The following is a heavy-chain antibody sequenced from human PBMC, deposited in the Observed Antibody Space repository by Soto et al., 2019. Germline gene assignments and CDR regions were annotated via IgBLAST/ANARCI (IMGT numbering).Heavy chain of an antibody. Sequence: QVQLVQSGAEVKKPGASVKVSCKASGYTFTSYGISWVRQAPGQGLEWMGWISAYNGNTNYAQKLQGRVTMTTATSTSTAYMELRSLRSDDTAVYYCAREQCQAGPRILRFLECTPMDVWGKGTTVTVSS. J-gene: IGHJ6*03. D-gene: IGHD3-3*01. CDR1: GYTFTSYG. CDR2: ISAYNGNT. V-gene: IGHV1-18*01. CDR3: AREQCQAGPRILRFLECTPMDV.